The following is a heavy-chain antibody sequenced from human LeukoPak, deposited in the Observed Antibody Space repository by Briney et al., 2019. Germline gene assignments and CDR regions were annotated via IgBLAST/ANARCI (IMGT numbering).Heavy chain of an antibody. CDR1: GGSISSYY. Sequence: ASETLSLTCTVSGGSISSYYWSWIRQPPGKGLEWIGYIYYSGSTNYNPSLKSRVTISVDTSKNQFSLKLSSVTAADTAVYYCARYTSSTSHYYYYYMDVWGEGTTVTVSS. D-gene: IGHD2-2*01. V-gene: IGHV4-59*01. J-gene: IGHJ6*03. CDR3: ARYTSSTSHYYYYYMDV. CDR2: IYYSGST.